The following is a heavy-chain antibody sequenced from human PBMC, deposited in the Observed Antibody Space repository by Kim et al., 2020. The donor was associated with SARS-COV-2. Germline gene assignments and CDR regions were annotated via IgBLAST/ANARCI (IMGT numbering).Heavy chain of an antibody. D-gene: IGHD6-13*01. CDR2: ISWNSGSI. CDR3: AKAGGSWYYFDY. CDR1: GFTFDDYA. Sequence: GGSLRLSCAASGFTFDDYAMHWVRQAPGKGLEWVSGISWNSGSIGYADSVKGRFTISRDNAKNSLYLQMNSLRAEDAALYYCAKAGGSWYYFDYWGQGTLVTVSS. J-gene: IGHJ4*02. V-gene: IGHV3-9*01.